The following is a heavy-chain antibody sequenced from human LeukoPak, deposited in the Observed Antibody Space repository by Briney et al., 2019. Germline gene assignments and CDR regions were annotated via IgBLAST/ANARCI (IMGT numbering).Heavy chain of an antibody. V-gene: IGHV3-7*03. CDR2: IKADGSQQ. J-gene: IGHJ4*02. Sequence: PGGSLRLSCAASGFTFRNYWMSWVRQAPGTGLEWVANIKADGSQQYYVDSVRGRFTITRDNAENSLYLQMNSLRAEDTAVYYCTRNPLDYWGLGTLVTVSS. CDR1: GFTFRNYW. CDR3: TRNPLDY.